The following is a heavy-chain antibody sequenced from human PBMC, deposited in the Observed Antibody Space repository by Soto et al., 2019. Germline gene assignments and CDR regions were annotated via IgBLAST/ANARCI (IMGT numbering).Heavy chain of an antibody. CDR1: GGSISSGGYY. CDR2: IYYSGST. V-gene: IGHV4-31*03. Sequence: QVQLQESGPGLVKPSQTLSLTCTVSGGSISSGGYYWSWIRQHPGKGLEWIGYIYYSGSTYYNPSLKSRVTISVDTSKNQFSLKLGSVTAADTAVYYCARDRRGYCSGGSCYGSSAFDIWGQGTMVTVSS. CDR3: ARDRRGYCSGGSCYGSSAFDI. J-gene: IGHJ3*02. D-gene: IGHD2-15*01.